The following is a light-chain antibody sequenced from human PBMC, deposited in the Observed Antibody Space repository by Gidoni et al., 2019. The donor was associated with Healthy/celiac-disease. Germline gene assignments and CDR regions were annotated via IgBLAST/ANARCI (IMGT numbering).Light chain of an antibody. J-gene: IGKJ3*01. CDR3: QKYNSAPFFT. Sequence: DIQMTQSPSSLSASVGDRVTITCRASQGISNYLAWYQQKPGKVPKLLIYAASTLQSGVPSRFSGSGSGTDFTLTISSLQPDVATYYCQKYNSAPFFTFGPGTKVDIK. CDR1: QGISNY. CDR2: AAS. V-gene: IGKV1-27*01.